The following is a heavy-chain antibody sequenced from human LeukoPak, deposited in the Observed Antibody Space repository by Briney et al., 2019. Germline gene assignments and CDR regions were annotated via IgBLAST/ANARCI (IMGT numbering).Heavy chain of an antibody. J-gene: IGHJ4*02. Sequence: GGSLRLSCAASGFTLGSNYITWIRQAAGKGLEWVACFYSGDSTFYADSVEGRFTISRDTSTNTLYLQMNKLTADDTAVYYCARALGSGTYYDWGQGTLVTVSS. V-gene: IGHV3-53*01. CDR2: FYSGDST. D-gene: IGHD1-26*01. CDR3: ARALGSGTYYD. CDR1: GFTLGSNY.